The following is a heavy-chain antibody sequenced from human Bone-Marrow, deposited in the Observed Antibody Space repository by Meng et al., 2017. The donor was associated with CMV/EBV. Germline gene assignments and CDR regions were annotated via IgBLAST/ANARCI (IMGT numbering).Heavy chain of an antibody. CDR1: GFTFSDYY. V-gene: IGHV3-11*01. Sequence: LKISCAASGFTFSDYYMSWIRQAPGKGLEWVSYISSSGSTIYYADSVKGRFTISRDNAKNSLYLQMNSLRAEDTAVYYCARNRDDSSSSDYWGQETLVTVSS. J-gene: IGHJ4*02. CDR3: ARNRDDSSSSDY. CDR2: ISSSGSTI. D-gene: IGHD6-6*01.